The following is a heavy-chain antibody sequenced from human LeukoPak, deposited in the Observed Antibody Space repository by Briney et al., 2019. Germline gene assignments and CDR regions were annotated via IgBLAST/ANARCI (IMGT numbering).Heavy chain of an antibody. J-gene: IGHJ4*02. CDR3: AKDLVGATGGIDY. Sequence: PGGSLRLSCAASGFTFSSYAMNWVRQAPGKGLEWVSVISGSGGSTYYADSVKGWFTISRDNSKNTLCLQMNSLRAEDTAVYYCAKDLVGATGGIDYWGQGTLVTVSS. D-gene: IGHD1-26*01. CDR1: GFTFSSYA. CDR2: ISGSGGST. V-gene: IGHV3-23*01.